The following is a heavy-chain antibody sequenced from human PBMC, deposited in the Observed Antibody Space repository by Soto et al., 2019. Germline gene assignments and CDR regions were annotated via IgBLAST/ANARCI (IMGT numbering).Heavy chain of an antibody. CDR2: IYYSGRT. D-gene: IGHD3-22*01. Sequence: PSETLSLTCTVSGGSINNYYWSWIRQPPGKGLEWIGFIYYSGRTSYNPSLKSRVTISVDTSMSQFSLKLNSVTAADTAVYYCARHRDPYENEPFDYGGKGALVTVS. V-gene: IGHV4-59*08. CDR1: GGSINNYY. CDR3: ARHRDPYENEPFDY. J-gene: IGHJ4*02.